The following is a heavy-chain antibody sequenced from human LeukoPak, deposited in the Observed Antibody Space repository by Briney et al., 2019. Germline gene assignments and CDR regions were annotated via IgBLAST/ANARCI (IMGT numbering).Heavy chain of an antibody. CDR2: IRESSGDT. J-gene: IGHJ4*02. CDR1: GFTVINYA. D-gene: IGHD6-19*01. V-gene: IGHV3-23*01. Sequence: PGGSLRLSCAASGFTVINYAMNWVRQAPGKGLEWVSTIRESSGDTYYEDSVKGRFTIYRDISRNTVYLQMNSLRAEDTAVYYCAKYSSSRLDYWGQGTLVTVSS. CDR3: AKYSSSRLDY.